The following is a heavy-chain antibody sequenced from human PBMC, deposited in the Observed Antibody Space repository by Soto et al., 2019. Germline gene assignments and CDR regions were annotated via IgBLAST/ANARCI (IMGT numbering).Heavy chain of an antibody. D-gene: IGHD3-16*01. CDR1: GFTFDSFA. V-gene: IGHV3-23*01. CDR3: ARGAVMPDS. CDR2: ISASGGST. Sequence: EVQLLESGGGLEQPGGSLRLSCAASGFTFDSFAMTWVRQAPGKGLEWVSAISASGGSTFYADSVKGRFTISRDSSKNTLYLKMNSLRAGDTAVYYCARGAVMPDSWGQGTLVTVSS. J-gene: IGHJ4*02.